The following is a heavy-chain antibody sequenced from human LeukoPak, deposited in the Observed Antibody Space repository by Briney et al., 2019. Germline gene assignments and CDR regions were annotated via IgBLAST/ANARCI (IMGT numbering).Heavy chain of an antibody. CDR3: ARGDEYYGSGTSDDAFDI. V-gene: IGHV4-34*01. CDR2: INHSGST. Sequence: SETLSLTCAVYGGSFSGYYWSWIRQPPGKGLEWIGEINHSGSTNYNPSLKSRVTILVDTSKNQFSLKLSSVTAADTAVYYCARGDEYYGSGTSDDAFDIWGQGTMVTVSS. J-gene: IGHJ3*02. CDR1: GGSFSGYY. D-gene: IGHD3-10*01.